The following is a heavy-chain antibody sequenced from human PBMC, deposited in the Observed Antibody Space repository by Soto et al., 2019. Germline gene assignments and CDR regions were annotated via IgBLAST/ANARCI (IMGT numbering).Heavy chain of an antibody. CDR2: IKEDGSGK. CDR3: ARDGYGYNSLDN. Sequence: EVQLVESGGGSVQPGGSLRLSCATSGFTLRNYWMSWVRQAPGKGLEWVANIKEDGSGKYFGDSVRGRFTFSRDNAKNSLYLQMNSLRAEDTAVYYCARDGYGYNSLDNWGQGTLVTVSS. CDR1: GFTLRNYW. D-gene: IGHD3-16*02. V-gene: IGHV3-7*01. J-gene: IGHJ4*02.